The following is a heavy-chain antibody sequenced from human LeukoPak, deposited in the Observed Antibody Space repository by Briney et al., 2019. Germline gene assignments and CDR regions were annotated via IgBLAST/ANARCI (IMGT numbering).Heavy chain of an antibody. V-gene: IGHV4-59*01. J-gene: IGHJ6*02. CDR1: GGSISSYY. Sequence: SETLSLTCTVSGGSISSYYWSWIRRPPGKGLEWIGYIYYSGSTNYNPSLKSRVTISVDTSKNQFSLKLSSVTAADTAVYYCARVVVPQYYYYGMDVWGQGTTVTVSS. CDR3: ARVVVPQYYYYGMDV. CDR2: IYYSGST. D-gene: IGHD2-21*01.